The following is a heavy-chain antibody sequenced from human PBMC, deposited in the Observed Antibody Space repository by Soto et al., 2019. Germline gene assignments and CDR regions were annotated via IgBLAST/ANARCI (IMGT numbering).Heavy chain of an antibody. CDR2: ISNSGST. V-gene: IGHV4-61*03. D-gene: IGHD3-22*01. Sequence: PSETLSLTCTVSGDSVSRDSYYWSWIRQPPGKGLQWIGYISNSGSTKYNPSLESRVVISIDASKNHLSLRMNSLTDADTAVYYCARATYFYERHFDSWGQGTLVTVSS. CDR3: ARATYFYERHFDS. J-gene: IGHJ5*01. CDR1: GDSVSRDSYY.